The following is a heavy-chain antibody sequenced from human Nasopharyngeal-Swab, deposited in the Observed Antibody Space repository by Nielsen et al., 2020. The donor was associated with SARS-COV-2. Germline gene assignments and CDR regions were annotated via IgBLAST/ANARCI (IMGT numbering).Heavy chain of an antibody. J-gene: IGHJ6*03. CDR3: ARARGAYGDYYYYYYTDV. CDR2: PYYRSKWYN. V-gene: IGHV6-1*01. CDR1: VDSVSSSSAA. Sequence: SQTLSLTCAISVDSVSSSSAAWNWIRQSPSRGLEWLGRPYYRSKWYNDYAVSVKSRITINPDTSKNQFSLHLNSVTPEDTAVYYCARARGAYGDYYYYYYTDVWGKGTTVTVSS. D-gene: IGHD4-17*01.